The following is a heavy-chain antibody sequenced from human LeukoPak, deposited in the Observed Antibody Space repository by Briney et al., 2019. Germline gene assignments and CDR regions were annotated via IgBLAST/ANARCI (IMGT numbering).Heavy chain of an antibody. Sequence: SETLSLTCTVSGGSISSYYWSWIRQPPGKGLEWIGYIYYSGSTNYNPSLKSRVTISVDTSKNQFSLKLSSVTAADTAVYYCATSVVPAAPFDYWGRGTLVTVSS. CDR2: IYYSGST. CDR1: GGSISSYY. J-gene: IGHJ4*02. CDR3: ATSVVPAAPFDY. V-gene: IGHV4-59*08. D-gene: IGHD2-2*01.